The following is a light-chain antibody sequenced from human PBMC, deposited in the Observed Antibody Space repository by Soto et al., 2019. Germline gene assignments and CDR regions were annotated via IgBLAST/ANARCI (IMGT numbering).Light chain of an antibody. J-gene: IGKJ4*01. Sequence: IVVTHSPASLTVSLGERARINAKSIQTVFTGSSNKNYLAWYQYKPGQAPKLLMYWATARESGVPDRFRGSGFGTDFTLTITSVQAEDVAVYYCHQYFTLPSFGGGTKVDI. CDR1: QTVFTGSSNKNY. CDR2: WAT. CDR3: HQYFTLPS. V-gene: IGKV4-1*01.